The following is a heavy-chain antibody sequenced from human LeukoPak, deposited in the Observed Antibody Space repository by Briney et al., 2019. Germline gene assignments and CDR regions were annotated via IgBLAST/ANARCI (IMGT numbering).Heavy chain of an antibody. CDR1: GGSIRSGSYY. CDR3: ARDIGKGGGLWFGEPPALDY. Sequence: SETLSLTCTVSGGSIRSGSYYWGWIRQPPGKGLEWIGSIYYSGSTYYNPSLKSRVTISVDTSKNQFSLKLSSVTAADTAVYYCARDIGKGGGLWFGEPPALDYWGQGTLVTVSS. V-gene: IGHV4-39*07. D-gene: IGHD3-10*01. CDR2: IYYSGST. J-gene: IGHJ4*02.